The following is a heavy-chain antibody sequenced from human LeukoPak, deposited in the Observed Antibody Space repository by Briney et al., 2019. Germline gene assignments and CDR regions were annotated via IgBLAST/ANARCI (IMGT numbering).Heavy chain of an antibody. Sequence: PGGSLRLSCVASGFTFSSYWMTWVRQAPGKGLEWVANIKTDGSLTYYVDSVKGRFTISRDNAKNSLYLQMNSLRAEDTAVYYCARDRILPIDAFDIWGQGTMVTVSS. CDR1: GFTFSSYW. CDR2: IKTDGSLT. V-gene: IGHV3-7*01. J-gene: IGHJ3*02. CDR3: ARDRILPIDAFDI.